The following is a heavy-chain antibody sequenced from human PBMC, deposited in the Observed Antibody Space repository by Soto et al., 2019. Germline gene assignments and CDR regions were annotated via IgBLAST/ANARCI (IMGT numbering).Heavy chain of an antibody. CDR3: AREALYGVHNNWFDP. CDR2: IWYDGSNK. J-gene: IGHJ5*02. CDR1: GFTFSSYG. Sequence: PGGSLRLSCAASGFTFSSYGMHWVRQAPGKGLEWVAVIWYDGSNKYYADSVKGRFTISRDNSKNTLYLQMNSLRAEDTAVYYCAREALYGVHNNWFDPWGQGTLVTVPQ. V-gene: IGHV3-33*01. D-gene: IGHD4-17*01.